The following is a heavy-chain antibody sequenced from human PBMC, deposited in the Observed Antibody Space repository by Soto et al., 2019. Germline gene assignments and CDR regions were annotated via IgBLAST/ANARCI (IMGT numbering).Heavy chain of an antibody. Sequence: EVQLVESGGGLVQPGGSLRLSCAASGFTFSSYSMNWVRQAPGKRLDCVSYISSSSSTIYYADSVKGRFTISRDNAKNSLSLQMNSPRDEDTAVYYCARPTPPVAGSVGAFDIWGQGTMVTVSS. CDR3: ARPTPPVAGSVGAFDI. D-gene: IGHD6-19*01. V-gene: IGHV3-48*02. J-gene: IGHJ3*02. CDR1: GFTFSSYS. CDR2: ISSSSSTI.